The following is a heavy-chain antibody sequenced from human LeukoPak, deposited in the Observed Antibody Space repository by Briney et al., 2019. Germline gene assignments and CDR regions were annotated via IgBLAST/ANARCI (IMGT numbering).Heavy chain of an antibody. CDR1: GFTFSSYW. CDR2: INSDGSST. V-gene: IGHV3-74*01. CDR3: ARARGGGSCYPY. J-gene: IGHJ4*02. D-gene: IGHD2-15*01. Sequence: TGGSLRLSCAASGFTFSSYWMHWVRQAPGKGLVWVSRINSDGSSTSYADSVKGRFTISRDNAKNTLYLQMNSLRAEDTAVYYCARARGGGSCYPYWGQGTLVTVSS.